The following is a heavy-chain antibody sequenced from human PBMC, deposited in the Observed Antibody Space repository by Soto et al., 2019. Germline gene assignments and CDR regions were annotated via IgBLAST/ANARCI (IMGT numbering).Heavy chain of an antibody. CDR2: IYPGDSDT. J-gene: IGHJ6*02. CDR1: GYSFTSYW. D-gene: IGHD3-3*01. Sequence: GESLKISCKGSGYSFTSYWIAWVRQRPVKGVEWMGIIYPGDSDTRYSPSFQGQVTISADKSISTAYLQWSSLKASDTAMYYCARHIRSVGTEITIFGVGAGMDVWGQGTTVTVSS. CDR3: ARHIRSVGTEITIFGVGAGMDV. V-gene: IGHV5-51*01.